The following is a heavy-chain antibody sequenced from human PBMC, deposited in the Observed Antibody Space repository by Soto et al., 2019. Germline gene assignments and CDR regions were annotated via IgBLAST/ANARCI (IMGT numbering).Heavy chain of an antibody. J-gene: IGHJ5*02. CDR1: GGSVSSGSYY. D-gene: IGHD2-2*01. Sequence: QVQLQESGPGLVKPSETLSLTCTVSGGSVSSGSYYWSWIRQPPGKGLEWIGYIYYSGSTNYYPSLWSRVTTSVDTSKNHFTLKMSSVTAADTAVYYCARDSGNVLPAAQETNWFDPWGQGTLVTVSS. V-gene: IGHV4-61*03. CDR3: ARDSGNVLPAAQETNWFDP. CDR2: IYYSGST.